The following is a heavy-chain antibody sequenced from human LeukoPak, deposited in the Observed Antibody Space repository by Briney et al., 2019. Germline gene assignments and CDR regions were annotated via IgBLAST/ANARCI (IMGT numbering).Heavy chain of an antibody. V-gene: IGHV3-30*04. D-gene: IGHD5-12*01. Sequence: GGSLRLPCAASGFTFSSYAMHWVRQAPGKGLEWVAVISYDGSNKYYADSVKGRFTISRDNSKNTLYLQMNSLRAEDTAVYYCARPSGYDFMAADYWGQGTLVTVSS. CDR2: ISYDGSNK. J-gene: IGHJ4*02. CDR1: GFTFSSYA. CDR3: ARPSGYDFMAADY.